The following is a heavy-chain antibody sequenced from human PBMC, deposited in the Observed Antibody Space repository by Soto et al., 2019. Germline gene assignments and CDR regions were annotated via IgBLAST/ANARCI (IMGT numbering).Heavy chain of an antibody. CDR2: IYWDDDK. J-gene: IGHJ4*02. Sequence: QITLKESGPTLVRPTQTLTLTCTFSGFSLSTSEVAVGWIRQPPGKALEWLALIYWDDDKRYSPPPKSRLTSRSNITKNQVYLTISKTVPVDTATSYCIYRLEGGEQRPNFAFWGQGSLVTVSS. CDR3: IYRLEGGEQRPNFAF. D-gene: IGHD6-25*01. CDR1: GFSLSTSEVA. V-gene: IGHV2-5*02.